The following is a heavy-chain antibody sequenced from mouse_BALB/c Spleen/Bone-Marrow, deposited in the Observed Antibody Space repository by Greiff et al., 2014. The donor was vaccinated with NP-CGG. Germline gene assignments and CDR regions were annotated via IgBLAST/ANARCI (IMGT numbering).Heavy chain of an antibody. J-gene: IGHJ4*01. V-gene: IGHV14-3*02. CDR2: IDPANGNT. CDR1: GFNIKDTY. Sequence: VQLQQSGAELVKPGAPVKLSCTASGFNIKDTYMHWVKQRPEQGLEWIGRIDPANGNTKYDPKFQGKATITADTSSNTAYLQLSSLTSEGTAVYYCARWEYYAMDYWGQGTSVTVSS. CDR3: ARWEYYAMDY. D-gene: IGHD4-1*01.